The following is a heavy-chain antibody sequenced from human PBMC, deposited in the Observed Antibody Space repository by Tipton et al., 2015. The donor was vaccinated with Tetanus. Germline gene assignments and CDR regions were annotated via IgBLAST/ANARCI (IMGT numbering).Heavy chain of an antibody. Sequence: SLRLSCAASGFIFSSYGIHWVRQAPGKGLEWLAVSWYDGTDKYYADSVKGRCSISRDIFKNTLFLQMNSLRADDTAVYYCATGSGGSKRDALDIWGQGTLVTVSS. CDR1: GFIFSSYG. V-gene: IGHV3-33*01. CDR3: ATGSGGSKRDALDI. D-gene: IGHD3-16*01. CDR2: SWYDGTDK. J-gene: IGHJ4*03.